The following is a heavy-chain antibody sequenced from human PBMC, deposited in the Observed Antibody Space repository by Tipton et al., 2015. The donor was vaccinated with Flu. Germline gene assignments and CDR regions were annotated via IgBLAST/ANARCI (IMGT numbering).Heavy chain of an antibody. J-gene: IGHJ4*02. CDR1: GGSICSGSYY. V-gene: IGHV4-61*02. CDR2: IYTSGST. Sequence: TLSLTCTVSGGSICSGSYYWSWIRQPAGKGLEWIGRIYTSGSTNYNPSLKSRVTISVDTSKNQFSLKLSSVTAADTAVYYCARGGDGYNPIDYWGQGTLVTVSS. CDR3: ARGGDGYNPIDY. D-gene: IGHD5-24*01.